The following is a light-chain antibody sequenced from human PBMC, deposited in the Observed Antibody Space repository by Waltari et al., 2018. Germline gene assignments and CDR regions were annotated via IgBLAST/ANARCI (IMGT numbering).Light chain of an antibody. CDR3: QQSYSFTRT. V-gene: IGKV1-39*01. CDR2: AAS. J-gene: IGKJ1*01. Sequence: DIQMTQSPSSLSASVADSVTITCRASQTIRRYLNWYQQKPGKAPNLLIYAASSMQSGVPSRFSGSGSGRDFTLIITSLQPEDFATYYCQQSYSFTRTFGQGTKVEIK. CDR1: QTIRRY.